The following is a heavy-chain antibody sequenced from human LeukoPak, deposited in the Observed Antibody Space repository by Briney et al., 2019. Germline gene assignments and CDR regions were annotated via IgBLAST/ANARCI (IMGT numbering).Heavy chain of an antibody. CDR2: ISYDGSNK. D-gene: IGHD1-26*01. J-gene: IGHJ3*02. Sequence: GGSLRLSCAASGFTFSSYAMHWVRQAPGKGLEWVAVISYDGSNKYYADSVKGRFTISRDNSRNTLYLQMNSLRAEDTAVYYCAKTGIVGASQGAFDIWGQGTMVTVSS. V-gene: IGHV3-30*18. CDR1: GFTFSSYA. CDR3: AKTGIVGASQGAFDI.